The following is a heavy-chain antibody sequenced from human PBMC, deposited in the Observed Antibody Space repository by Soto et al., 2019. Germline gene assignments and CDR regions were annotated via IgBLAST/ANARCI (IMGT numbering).Heavy chain of an antibody. J-gene: IGHJ6*02. D-gene: IGHD3-16*02. CDR3: VRDRWRCYYYGMDV. V-gene: IGHV1-18*01. CDR2: ISPYNGDT. CDR1: GYTFTRNG. Sequence: QVQLVQSGAEVKRPGASVKVSCKASGYTFTRNGISWVRQAPGQGLEWMGWISPYNGDTNYPQKFQDRITMTTDTYTSTAYMDLRSVRSDDTAVYYCVRDRWRCYYYGMDVWGHGTTVTVSS.